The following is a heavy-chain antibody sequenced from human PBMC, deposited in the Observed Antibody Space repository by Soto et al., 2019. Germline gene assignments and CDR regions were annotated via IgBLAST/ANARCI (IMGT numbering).Heavy chain of an antibody. Sequence: GGSLRLSCAASGFTFSSYAMSWVRQAPGKGLEWVSAISGSGGSTYYADSVKGRFTISRDNSKNTLYLQMNSLRAEDTAVYYCAKDRGMDNWNYEEDYWGQGTLVTVSS. CDR2: ISGSGGST. CDR3: AKDRGMDNWNYEEDY. D-gene: IGHD1-7*01. J-gene: IGHJ4*02. CDR1: GFTFSSYA. V-gene: IGHV3-23*01.